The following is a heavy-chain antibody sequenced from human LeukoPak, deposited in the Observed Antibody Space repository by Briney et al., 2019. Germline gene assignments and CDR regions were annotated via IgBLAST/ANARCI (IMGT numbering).Heavy chain of an antibody. CDR1: GYTFTGYY. D-gene: IGHD3-10*01. J-gene: IGHJ6*03. CDR2: INPNSGGT. V-gene: IGHV1-2*02. Sequence: ASVKVSCKASGYTFTGYYMHWVRQAPGQGLEWMGWINPNSGGTNYAQKFQGRVTMTRDTSISTAYMELSRLRSDDTAVYYCARDGTGINMVRGVIIQGYYYYYMDVWGKGTTVTVSS. CDR3: ARDGTGINMVRGVIIQGYYYYYMDV.